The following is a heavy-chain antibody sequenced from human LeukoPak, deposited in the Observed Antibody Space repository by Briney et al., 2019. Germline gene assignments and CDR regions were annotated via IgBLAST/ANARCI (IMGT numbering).Heavy chain of an antibody. V-gene: IGHV1-2*02. Sequence: ASVKVSCKASGYTFTGYYIHWVRQAPGQGLEWMGCIKTNSGDTNYAQKFQGRLTMTRDTSTNTAYMELSSLRSDDTAVYYCGRGDKTFDPWGQGTLVTVSS. CDR3: GRGDKTFDP. J-gene: IGHJ5*02. CDR1: GYTFTGYY. CDR2: IKTNSGDT.